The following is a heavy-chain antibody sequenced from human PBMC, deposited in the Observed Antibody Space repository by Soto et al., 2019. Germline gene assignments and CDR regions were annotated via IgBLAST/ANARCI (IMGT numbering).Heavy chain of an antibody. CDR2: ISYDGSNK. D-gene: IGHD3-22*01. CDR1: GFTFSSYA. J-gene: IGHJ4*02. V-gene: IGHV3-30-3*01. Sequence: GGSLRLSCAASGFTFSSYAMHWVRQAPGKGLEWVAVISYDGSNKYYADSVKGRFTISRDNSKNTLYLQMNSLRAEDTAVYYCARDAPYYYDSSGYGDYYFDYWGQGTLVTVSS. CDR3: ARDAPYYYDSSGYGDYYFDY.